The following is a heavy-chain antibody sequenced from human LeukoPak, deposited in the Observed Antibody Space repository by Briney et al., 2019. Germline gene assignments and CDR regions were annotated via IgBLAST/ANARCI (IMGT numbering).Heavy chain of an antibody. D-gene: IGHD6-13*01. CDR2: IWSDGLHK. Sequence: QPGRSLRLSCAASGFTFSSYSFYWVRQAPGKGLEWVGVIWSDGLHKYYADSVTGRFAISRDNTKNTLYLQMNSLRAEDTAVYYCASSSDYAFDIWGQGTMVTVSS. J-gene: IGHJ3*02. CDR3: ASSSDYAFDI. CDR1: GFTFSSYS. V-gene: IGHV3-33*07.